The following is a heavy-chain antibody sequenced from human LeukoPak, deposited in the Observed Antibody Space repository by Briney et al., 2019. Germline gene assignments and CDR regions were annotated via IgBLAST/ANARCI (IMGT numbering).Heavy chain of an antibody. V-gene: IGHV3-30*04. CDR1: GFTFRTYA. CDR2: ISDDGSNK. J-gene: IGHJ4*02. CDR3: ARAFSATAFDY. Sequence: GGSLRLSCAASGFTFRTYAMNWVRQAPGKGLEWVAVISDDGSNKYYAESVKGQFTISRDNSKNTLYLQMNSLRAEDTAVYYCARAFSATAFDYWGQGTLVTVSS. D-gene: IGHD5-12*01.